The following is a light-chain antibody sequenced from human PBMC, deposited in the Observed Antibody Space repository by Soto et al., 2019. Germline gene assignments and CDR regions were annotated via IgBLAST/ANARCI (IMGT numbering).Light chain of an antibody. J-gene: IGKJ4*01. V-gene: IGKV3-20*01. CDR1: QSISTF. CDR2: GVS. CDR3: QQFSSYPLT. Sequence: EIVMTQSPATLSVSPGERATLSCRASQSISTFLAWYQQKPGQAPRLLIYGVSTRATGIPDRFSGGGSGTDFTLTISRLEPEDFAVYYCQQFSSYPLTFGGGTKVDIK.